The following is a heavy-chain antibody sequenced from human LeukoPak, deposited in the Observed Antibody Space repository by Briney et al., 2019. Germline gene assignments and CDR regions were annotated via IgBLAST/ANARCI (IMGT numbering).Heavy chain of an antibody. CDR3: AKSLWYYGSGSNYNGLDP. J-gene: IGHJ5*02. D-gene: IGHD3-10*01. V-gene: IGHV3-30*18. CDR2: ISYDGSNE. Sequence: GRSLRLSCAASGFTFGSYGMHWVRQAPGKGLEWVAVISYDGSNECYGDSVKGRFTISRDNSKNTLYLQMNSLRTEDTAVYYCAKSLWYYGSGSNYNGLDPWGQGALVTVSS. CDR1: GFTFGSYG.